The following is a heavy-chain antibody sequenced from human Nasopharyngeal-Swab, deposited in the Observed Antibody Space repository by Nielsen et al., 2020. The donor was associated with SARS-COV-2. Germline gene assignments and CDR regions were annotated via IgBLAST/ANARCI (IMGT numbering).Heavy chain of an antibody. J-gene: IGHJ4*02. CDR2: INPSGGST. Sequence: ASVKVSCKASGYTFTSYYMHWVRQAPGQGLEWMGIINPSGGSTSYAQKFQGRVTMTRDTSTSTVYMELSRLRSEDTAVYYCAREGYCSGGSCYSGVDYWGQGTLVTVSS. V-gene: IGHV1-46*01. CDR1: GYTFTSYY. D-gene: IGHD2-15*01. CDR3: AREGYCSGGSCYSGVDY.